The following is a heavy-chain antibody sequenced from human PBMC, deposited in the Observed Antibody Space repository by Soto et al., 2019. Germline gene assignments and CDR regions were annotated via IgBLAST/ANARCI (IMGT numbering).Heavy chain of an antibody. CDR2: ISAYNGNT. CDR3: AREPDYDFWSGYYSPYYYYGMDV. V-gene: IGHV1-18*01. D-gene: IGHD3-3*01. J-gene: IGHJ6*02. CDR1: GYTFTSYG. Sequence: ASVKVSCKASGYTFTSYGISWVRQAPGQGLEWMGWISAYNGNTNYAQKLQGRVTMTTDTSTSTAYMELRSLRSDDTAVYYCAREPDYDFWSGYYSPYYYYGMDVWGQGTTVTVSS.